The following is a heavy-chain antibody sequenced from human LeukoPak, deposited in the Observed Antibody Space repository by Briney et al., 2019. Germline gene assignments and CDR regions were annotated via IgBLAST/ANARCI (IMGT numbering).Heavy chain of an antibody. V-gene: IGHV1-18*01. D-gene: IGHD3-16*01. CDR2: ISAYNGNT. Sequence: ASVKVSCKASGYTFTSYGISWVRQAPGQGLEWMGWISAYNGNTNYAQKLQGRVNMTTDTSTSTAYMELRSLRSDDTAVYYCARQYDYVWGSYEVPAFDIWGQGTMVTVSS. CDR3: ARQYDYVWGSYEVPAFDI. CDR1: GYTFTSYG. J-gene: IGHJ3*02.